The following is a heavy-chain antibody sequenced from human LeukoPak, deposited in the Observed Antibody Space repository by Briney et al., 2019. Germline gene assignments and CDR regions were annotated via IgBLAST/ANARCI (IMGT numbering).Heavy chain of an antibody. CDR3: ARVGIVVVPAAIDY. CDR1: GGSFSGYY. J-gene: IGHJ4*02. D-gene: IGHD2-2*03. Sequence: SETLSLTCAVYGGSFSGYYWSWIRQPPGKGLEWIGEINHSGSTNYNPSLKSRVTISVDTSKNQFSLKLSSVTAADTAVYYCARVGIVVVPAAIDYWGQGTLVTVSS. V-gene: IGHV4-34*01. CDR2: INHSGST.